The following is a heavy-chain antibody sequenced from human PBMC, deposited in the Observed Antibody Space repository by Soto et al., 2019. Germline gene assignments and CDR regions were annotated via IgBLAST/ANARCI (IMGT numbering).Heavy chain of an antibody. V-gene: IGHV3-21*01. CDR1: GFTFSSYS. CDR3: ARDGLGYCSSTSCSERYYYGMDV. CDR2: ISSSSSYI. D-gene: IGHD2-2*01. J-gene: IGHJ6*02. Sequence: GGSLRLSCAASGFTFSSYSMNWVRQAPGKGLEWVSSISSSSSYICYADSVKGRFTISRDNAKNSLYLQMNSLRAEDTAVYYCARDGLGYCSSTSCSERYYYGMDVWGQGTTVTVSS.